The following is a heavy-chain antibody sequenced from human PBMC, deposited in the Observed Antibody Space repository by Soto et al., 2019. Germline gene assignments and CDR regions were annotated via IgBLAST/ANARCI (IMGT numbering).Heavy chain of an antibody. CDR1: GGTFSSYA. CDR2: INPNSGGT. CDR3: ARDRRYSSSWYGMDV. Sequence: GASVKVSCKTSGGTFSSYAISWVRQAPGQGLEWMGWINPNSGGTNYAQKFQGWVTMTRDTSISTAYMELSRLRSDDTAVYYCARDRRYSSSWYGMDVWGQGTTVTVSS. J-gene: IGHJ6*02. V-gene: IGHV1-2*04. D-gene: IGHD6-13*01.